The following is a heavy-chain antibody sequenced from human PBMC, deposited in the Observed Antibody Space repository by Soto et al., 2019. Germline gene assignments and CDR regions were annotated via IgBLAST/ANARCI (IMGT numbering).Heavy chain of an antibody. CDR3: ARDRERDAWYEDY. CDR1: GFSFSNYA. J-gene: IGHJ4*02. V-gene: IGHV3-23*01. D-gene: IGHD6-13*01. CDR2: ISGRDDST. Sequence: EVQLLESGGDLVQPGGSLRLSCVASGFSFSNYAMSWVRQVPGKGLEWVSVISGRDDSTYYADSVKGRFTISRDNSKNTLYLQMNSLRAEDTATYYCARDRERDAWYEDYWGQGTLVTVSS.